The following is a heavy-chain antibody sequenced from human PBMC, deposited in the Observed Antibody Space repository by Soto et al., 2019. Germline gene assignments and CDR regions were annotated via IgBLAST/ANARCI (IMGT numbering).Heavy chain of an antibody. CDR3: AKGGATAMVSVSWFDP. D-gene: IGHD5-18*01. CDR2: ISGSGGST. J-gene: IGHJ5*02. CDR1: GFTFSSYA. V-gene: IGHV3-23*01. Sequence: EVQLLESGGGLVQPGGSLRLSCAASGFTFSSYAMSWVRQAPGKGLEWVSAISGSGGSTYYADSVKGRFTISRDNSKNTLYLQMNSLRAEVTAVYYCAKGGATAMVSVSWFDPWGQGTLVTVSS.